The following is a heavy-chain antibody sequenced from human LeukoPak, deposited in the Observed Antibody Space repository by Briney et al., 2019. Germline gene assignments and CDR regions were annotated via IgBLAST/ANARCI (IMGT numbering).Heavy chain of an antibody. J-gene: IGHJ4*02. CDR1: GFTFSSYS. D-gene: IGHD6-19*01. CDR2: ISSGSGYI. Sequence: GGSLRLSCAASGFTFSSYSMNWVRQAPGKGLEWVSSISSGSGYIYYADSVKGRFIISRDNAKNSLYLQMNSLRAEDTAVYYCARVVAVAGTSRGYFDYWGQGTLVTVSS. V-gene: IGHV3-21*01. CDR3: ARVVAVAGTSRGYFDY.